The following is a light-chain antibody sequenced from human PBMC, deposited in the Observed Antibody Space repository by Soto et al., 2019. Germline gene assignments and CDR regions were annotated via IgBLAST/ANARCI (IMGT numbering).Light chain of an antibody. CDR2: EVN. Sequence: QSALTQPASVSGSPGQSITISCTGTSSDVGGYNYVSWYQHHPGKAPKLVIFEVNKRPSGVPDRFSGSKSGNTASLTVSGLQTEDEADYYCNSYAGSNSFVFGTGTKLTVL. J-gene: IGLJ1*01. V-gene: IGLV2-8*01. CDR1: SSDVGGYNY. CDR3: NSYAGSNSFV.